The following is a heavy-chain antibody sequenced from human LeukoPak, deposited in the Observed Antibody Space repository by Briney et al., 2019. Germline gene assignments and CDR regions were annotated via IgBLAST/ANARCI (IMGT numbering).Heavy chain of an antibody. CDR1: GSTLGAYI. J-gene: IGHJ4*02. Sequence: GSPQTYSCAASGSTLGAYIMGWIKHANGKALEWVSLIRCDGRSTYYADTVKGRFTISRVNSKNSLYLQMNSLRTEDTALYYCAKDLRPHADNYFDYWGQGTLVTVSS. CDR2: IRCDGRST. V-gene: IGHV3-43*01. CDR3: AKDLRPHADNYFDY.